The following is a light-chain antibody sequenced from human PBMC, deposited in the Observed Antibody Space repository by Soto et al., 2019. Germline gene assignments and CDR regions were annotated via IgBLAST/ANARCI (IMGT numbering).Light chain of an antibody. J-gene: IGKJ1*01. CDR1: QRVLYISNNKTY. CDR3: QQYYSTPWT. V-gene: IGKV4-1*01. CDR2: WAS. Sequence: DIVMTQSPDSLAVSLGERATINCKSSQRVLYISNNKTYLAWYQQKPGQPPKLLIYWASTRESGVPDRFSGSGSGTDFTLTISSLQAEDVAVYYCQQYYSTPWTFGQGTKVVIK.